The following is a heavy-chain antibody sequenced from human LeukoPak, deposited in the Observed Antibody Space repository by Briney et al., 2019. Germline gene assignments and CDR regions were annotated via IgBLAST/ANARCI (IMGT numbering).Heavy chain of an antibody. J-gene: IGHJ4*02. CDR2: IYPGDSDT. CDR3: ATQRGRRVKGITMVRGVLS. CDR1: GYSFTSYW. D-gene: IGHD3-10*01. Sequence: PGESLKISCKGSGYSFTSYWIGWVRQMPGKGLEWMGIIYPGDSDTRYSPSFQGQVTISADKSISTAYLQWSSLKASDTAMYYCATQRGRRVKGITMVRGVLSWGQGTLVTVSS. V-gene: IGHV5-51*01.